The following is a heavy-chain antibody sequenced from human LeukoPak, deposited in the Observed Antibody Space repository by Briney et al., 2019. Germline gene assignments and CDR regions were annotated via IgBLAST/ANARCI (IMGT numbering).Heavy chain of an antibody. D-gene: IGHD5-12*01. CDR1: GDTFRTYA. Sequence: ASVKVSCKASGDTFRTYAFSWVRQAPGQGLEWMGRIIPILDIRNYAQKFQGRVTFTADMSTSTAYMEVSSLRSEDTAINYCARHIGPTSRRSYYYYGLDVWDQGTTVTVSS. CDR2: IIPILDIR. CDR3: ARHIGPTSRRSYYYYGLDV. V-gene: IGHV1-69*04. J-gene: IGHJ6*02.